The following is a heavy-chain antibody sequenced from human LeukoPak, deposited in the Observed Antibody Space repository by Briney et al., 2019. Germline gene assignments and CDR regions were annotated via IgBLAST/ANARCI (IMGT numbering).Heavy chain of an antibody. CDR2: TYHRSTWYD. V-gene: IGHV6-1*01. Sequence: SQTLSLTCALSGDSVSSNNAAWNWIRQSPSRGLEWLGRTYHRSTWYDDYVVSVRSRLTVTPDISKNQVSLQLNSVTPEDTAVYYCTREVAGTGGFDYWGQGITVTVSS. CDR1: GDSVSSNNAA. J-gene: IGHJ4*02. CDR3: TREVAGTGGFDY. D-gene: IGHD6-13*01.